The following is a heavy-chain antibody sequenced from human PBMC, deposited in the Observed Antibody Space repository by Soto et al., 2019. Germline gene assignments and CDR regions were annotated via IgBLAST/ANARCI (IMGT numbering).Heavy chain of an antibody. D-gene: IGHD2-2*01. CDR1: GFTFSNAW. CDR2: IKSKTDGGTT. Sequence: PGGSLRLSCAASGFTFSNAWMSWVRQAPGKGLEWVGRIKSKTDGGTTDYAAPVKGRFTISRDDSKNTLYLQMNSLKTEDTAVYYFTTEIYATRFSVYWGQRTLVTVSS. J-gene: IGHJ4*02. V-gene: IGHV3-15*01. CDR3: TTEIYATRFSVY.